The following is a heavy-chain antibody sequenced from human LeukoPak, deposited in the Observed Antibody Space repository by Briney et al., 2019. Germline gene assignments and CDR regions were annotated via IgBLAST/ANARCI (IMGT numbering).Heavy chain of an antibody. Sequence: GGSLRLSCAASGFTFSSYAMHWVRQAPGKGLEWVAVISYDGSNKYYADSVKGRFTISRDNSKNTLYLQMNSLRAEDTAIYYCAKSGIAAAGQRGYFDYWGQGTLVTVSS. CDR1: GFTFSSYA. CDR2: ISYDGSNK. V-gene: IGHV3-30-3*01. J-gene: IGHJ4*02. CDR3: AKSGIAAAGQRGYFDY. D-gene: IGHD6-13*01.